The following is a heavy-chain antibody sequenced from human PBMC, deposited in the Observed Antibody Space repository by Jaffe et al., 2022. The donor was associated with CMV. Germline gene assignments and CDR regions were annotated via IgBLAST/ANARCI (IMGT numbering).Heavy chain of an antibody. V-gene: IGHV4-59*01. J-gene: IGHJ5*02. D-gene: IGHD1-26*01. CDR2: IYYSGST. CDR1: GGSISSYY. CDR3: ARVGRELEVVGATTSGWFDP. Sequence: QVQLQESGPGLVKPSETLSLTCTVSGGSISSYYWSWIRQPPGKGLEWIGYIYYSGSTNYNPSLKSRVTISVDTSKNQFSLKLSSVTAADTAVYYCARVGRELEVVGATTSGWFDPWGQGTLVTVSS.